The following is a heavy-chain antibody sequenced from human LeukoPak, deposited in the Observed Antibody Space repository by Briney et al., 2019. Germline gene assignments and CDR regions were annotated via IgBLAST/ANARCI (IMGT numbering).Heavy chain of an antibody. CDR3: ARGEVGYTNYYHGMDV. D-gene: IGHD6-13*01. CDR1: GFTFSSYS. V-gene: IGHV3-21*01. Sequence: GGSLRLSCAASGFTFSSYSMNWVRQAPGKGLEWVSSISSSSSYIYYADSVKGRFTISRDNAKNSLYLQMNSLRAEDTAVYYCARGEVGYTNYYHGMDVWGQGTTVTVSS. CDR2: ISSSSSYI. J-gene: IGHJ6*02.